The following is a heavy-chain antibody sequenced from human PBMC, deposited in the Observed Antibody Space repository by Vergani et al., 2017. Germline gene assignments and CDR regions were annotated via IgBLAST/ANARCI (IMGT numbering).Heavy chain of an antibody. D-gene: IGHD3-22*01. J-gene: IGHJ4*02. CDR3: ARRTRSTMIVVGTKYYFDY. Sequence: QVTLKESGPVLVKPTETLTLTCTVSGFSLSNARMGVSWIRQPPGKALEWLAHIFSNDEKSYSTSLKSRLTISKDTSKSQVVLTMTNMDPVDTATYYCARRTRSTMIVVGTKYYFDYWGQGTLVTVSS. CDR1: GFSLSNARMG. V-gene: IGHV2-26*01. CDR2: IFSNDEK.